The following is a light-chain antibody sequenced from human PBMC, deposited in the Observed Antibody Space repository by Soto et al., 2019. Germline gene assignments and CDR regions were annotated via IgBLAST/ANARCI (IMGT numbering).Light chain of an antibody. V-gene: IGKV3-15*01. CDR1: QSVSSN. CDR3: QQYTNWPPRAWT. J-gene: IGKJ1*01. CDR2: GAS. Sequence: EIVMTQSPATLSVSPGERATLSCRASQSVSSNLAWYQQKPGQAPRLLIYGASTRATGIPARFSGSGSGTEFTLTLSSLQSEDFAVYYCQQYTNWPPRAWTFGQGTKVEIK.